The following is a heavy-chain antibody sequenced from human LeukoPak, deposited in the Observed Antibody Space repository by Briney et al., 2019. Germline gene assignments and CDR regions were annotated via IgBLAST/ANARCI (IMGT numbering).Heavy chain of an antibody. D-gene: IGHD3-22*01. CDR2: ISSNGGST. V-gene: IGHV3-64D*06. J-gene: IGHJ4*02. Sequence: GGSLRLSCSASGFTFSSYAMHWVRQAPGKGLEYVSAISSNGGSTYYADSVKGRFTISRDNSKNTLYLQMSSLRAEDTAVYYCAKNYYDSSGYYYGVPFFDYWGQGTQVTVSS. CDR3: AKNYYDSSGYYYGVPFFDY. CDR1: GFTFSSYA.